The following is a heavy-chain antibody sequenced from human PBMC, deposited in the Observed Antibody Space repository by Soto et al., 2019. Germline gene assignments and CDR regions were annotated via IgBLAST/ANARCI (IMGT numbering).Heavy chain of an antibody. CDR1: GGSFSGYY. CDR2: INHSGST. CDR3: ARGDYPNSGDGFDY. V-gene: IGHV4-34*01. J-gene: IGHJ4*02. Sequence: SETLSLTCAVYGGSFSGYYWSWIRQPPGKGLEWIGEINHSGSTNYNPSLKSRVTISVDTSKNQFSLKRSSVTAADTAVYYCARGDYPNSGDGFDYWGRGTLVTVSS. D-gene: IGHD5-12*01.